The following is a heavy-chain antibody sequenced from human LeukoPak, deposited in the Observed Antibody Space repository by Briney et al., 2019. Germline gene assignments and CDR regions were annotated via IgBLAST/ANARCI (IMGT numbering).Heavy chain of an antibody. CDR2: NRDKSKSYTT. CDR3: TRPSYYDSRGYSTNGFDI. Sequence: PGGSLRLSCVASGYTFSDHYIDWVRQAPGKGLEWVGRNRDKSKSYTTDYVASVRGRFTISRDDSKNSLYLQMYSLKTEDTAVYFCTRPSYYDSRGYSTNGFDIWGQGTMVTVYS. CDR1: GYTFSDHY. V-gene: IGHV3-72*01. J-gene: IGHJ3*02. D-gene: IGHD3-22*01.